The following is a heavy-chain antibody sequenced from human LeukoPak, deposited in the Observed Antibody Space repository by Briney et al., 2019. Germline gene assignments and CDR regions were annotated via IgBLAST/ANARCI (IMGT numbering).Heavy chain of an antibody. CDR3: AKDVEMATIFDY. CDR2: ISYDGSNK. J-gene: IGHJ4*02. V-gene: IGHV3-30*18. Sequence: GSLRLSCAASGFTFSSYGMHWVRQAPGKGLEWVAVISYDGSNKYYADSVKGRFTISRDNSKNTLYLQMNSLRAEDTAVYYCAKDVEMATIFDYWGQGTLVTVSS. CDR1: GFTFSSYG. D-gene: IGHD5-24*01.